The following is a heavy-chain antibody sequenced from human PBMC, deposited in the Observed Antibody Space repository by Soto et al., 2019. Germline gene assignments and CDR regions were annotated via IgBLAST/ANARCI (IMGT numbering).Heavy chain of an antibody. CDR1: GFAFSGSA. D-gene: IGHD3-16*01. J-gene: IGHJ5*02. CDR2: IRSKGHNYAT. CDR3: TRDLFSYDYSGILWFDP. Sequence: PLGGSLRLSCAASGFAFSGSAMYWVRQASGKGPEWVGRIRSKGHNYATEYAASVKGRFTISRDDSKNTAYLQMNSLQTEDTAVYYCTRDLFSYDYSGILWFDPWGQGTLVTVSS. V-gene: IGHV3-73*01.